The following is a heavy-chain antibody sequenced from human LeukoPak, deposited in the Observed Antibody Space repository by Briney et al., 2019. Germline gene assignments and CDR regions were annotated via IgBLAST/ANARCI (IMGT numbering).Heavy chain of an antibody. CDR3: ARDTDFWSAYRFDY. CDR1: GGSISNYY. J-gene: IGHJ4*02. CDR2: IYYSGNT. D-gene: IGHD3-3*01. Sequence: SETLSLTCTVSGGSISNYYWSWLRQPPGKGLEGIGYIYYSGNTNYNPSLTSRVTILVDTSKNQFSLKLTSVTAADTAVYYCARDTDFWSAYRFDYWGQGTLVTVSS. V-gene: IGHV4-59*01.